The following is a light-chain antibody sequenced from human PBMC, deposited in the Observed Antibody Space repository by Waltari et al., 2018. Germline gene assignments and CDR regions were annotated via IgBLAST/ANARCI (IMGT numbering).Light chain of an antibody. J-gene: IGLJ2*01. CDR3: CSYAGSYGVV. V-gene: IGLV2-11*01. CDR2: DVS. CDR1: SSDVGGYNY. Sequence: QSALTQPRSVSGSPGQSVTISCTGTSSDVGGYNYVSWYQQHPGKAPKLLIYDVSKGPSGVPDRFSGSKSGNTASLTISGLQAEDEADYYCCSYAGSYGVVFGGGTKLTVL.